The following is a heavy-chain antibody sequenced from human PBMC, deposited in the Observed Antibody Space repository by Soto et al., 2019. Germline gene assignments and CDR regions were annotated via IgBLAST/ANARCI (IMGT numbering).Heavy chain of an antibody. CDR2: IYYSGST. J-gene: IGHJ4*02. V-gene: IGHV4-59*01. CDR1: GGSISSYY. Sequence: PSETLSLIFTVSGGSISSYYSSWVRQPPGKGLEWIGYIYYSGSTNYNPSLKSRVTISVDKYKNHFSMKMSSVTAADTAVYYCARDARGLKTRWYFDYWGQGTLLTVYS. D-gene: IGHD2-15*01. CDR3: ARDARGLKTRWYFDY.